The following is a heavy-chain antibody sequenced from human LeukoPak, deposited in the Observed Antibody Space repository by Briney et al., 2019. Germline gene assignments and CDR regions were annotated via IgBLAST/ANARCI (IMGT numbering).Heavy chain of an antibody. J-gene: IGHJ4*02. Sequence: SETLSLTCTVSGGSISSSHWWSWIRQPPGKGLEWIGEINHSGSTNYNPSLKNRVTISVDTSKNQFSLKLNCVTAADTAVYYCARAEHIVVVTRGLYLDSWGQGTLVTVSS. V-gene: IGHV4-4*02. CDR3: ARAEHIVVVTRGLYLDS. CDR2: INHSGST. D-gene: IGHD2-21*02. CDR1: GGSISSSHW.